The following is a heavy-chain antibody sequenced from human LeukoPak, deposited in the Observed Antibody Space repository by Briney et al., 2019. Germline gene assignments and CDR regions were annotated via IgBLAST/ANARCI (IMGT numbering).Heavy chain of an antibody. V-gene: IGHV4-59*01. CDR1: GGSIRSYY. Sequence: PSETLSLTCTVSGGSIRSYYWSWIRQPPGKGLEWIEYIYYSGSTNYNPSLESRVTISVDTSKNQFSLKLSSVAAADTAVYYCARDRSSVYQGTFDIWGQGTMVTVSS. CDR2: IYYSGST. J-gene: IGHJ3*02. CDR3: ARDRSSVYQGTFDI. D-gene: IGHD3-22*01.